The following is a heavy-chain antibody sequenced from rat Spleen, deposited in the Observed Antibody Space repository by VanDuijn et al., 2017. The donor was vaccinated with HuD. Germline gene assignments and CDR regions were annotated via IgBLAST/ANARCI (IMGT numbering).Heavy chain of an antibody. J-gene: IGHJ2*01. V-gene: IGHV5-29*01. D-gene: IGHD1-2*01. CDR2: ISDDGSST. CDR1: GFTFSNYG. Sequence: EVQLVESGGGLVQPGRSLKLSWAASGFTFSNYGMAWVRQAPTKGLEWVATISDDGSSTYYRDSVKRRFTISRDNAKSTLYLQMDSLRSEDTATYYCARHEADYTSYFDYWGQGVMVTVSS. CDR3: ARHEADYTSYFDY.